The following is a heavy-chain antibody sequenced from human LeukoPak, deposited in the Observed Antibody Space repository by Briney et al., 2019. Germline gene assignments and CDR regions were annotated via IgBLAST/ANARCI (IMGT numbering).Heavy chain of an antibody. V-gene: IGHV4-59*01. CDR3: AREGRGQTGFDY. J-gene: IGHJ4*02. CDR1: GGSFSSYY. Sequence: SETLSLTCRVSGGSFSSYYWSWIRQTPGKGLEWIGYIYSSASTSYNPSLKSRVTMSVDTSKNQFSLKLSSVTAADTAVYYCAREGRGQTGFDYWGQGTLVTVSS. CDR2: IYSSAST. D-gene: IGHD3-10*01.